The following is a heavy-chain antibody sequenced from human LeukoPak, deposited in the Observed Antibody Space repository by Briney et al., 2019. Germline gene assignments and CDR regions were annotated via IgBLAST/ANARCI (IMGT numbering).Heavy chain of an antibody. J-gene: IGHJ4*02. CDR1: GFTFSSYG. Sequence: GGSLRLSCAASGFTFSSYGMHWVRQAPGKGLEWVAVISYDGSNKYYADSVKGRFTISRDNSKNTLYLQMNSLRADDTAVYYCAKAQYCTSTSCYVGYWGQGTLVTVSS. V-gene: IGHV3-30*18. CDR3: AKAQYCTSTSCYVGY. D-gene: IGHD2-2*01. CDR2: ISYDGSNK.